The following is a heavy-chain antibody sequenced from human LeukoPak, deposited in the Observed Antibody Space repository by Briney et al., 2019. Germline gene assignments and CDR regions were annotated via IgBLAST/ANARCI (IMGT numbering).Heavy chain of an antibody. CDR2: MNPNSGNT. CDR3: ARGGVSSWFGGLEPDY. J-gene: IGHJ4*02. CDR1: GYPVTDIS. V-gene: IGHV1-8*03. Sequence: GASVKVSCKVSGYPVTDISIQWVRQAPGKGLEWMGWMNPNSGNTGYAQKFQGRVTITRNTSISTAYMELSSLRSEDTAVYYCARGGVSSWFGGLEPDYWGQGTLVTVSS. D-gene: IGHD3-10*01.